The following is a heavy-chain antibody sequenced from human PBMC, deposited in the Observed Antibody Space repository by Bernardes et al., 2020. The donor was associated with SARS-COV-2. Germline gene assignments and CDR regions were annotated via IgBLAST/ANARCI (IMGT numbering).Heavy chain of an antibody. CDR2: IKYDGREK. CDR3: ATENWGPAQ. CDR1: GFTFSRPW. D-gene: IGHD7-27*01. Sequence: GGSLRLSCAASGFTFSRPWMVWVRQAPGKGLEWVANIKYDGREKNYVDSVKGRFTISRDNARNLLYLQMNSLRPEDTAVYYCATENWGPAQWGQGTLVTVSS. J-gene: IGHJ4*02. V-gene: IGHV3-7*04.